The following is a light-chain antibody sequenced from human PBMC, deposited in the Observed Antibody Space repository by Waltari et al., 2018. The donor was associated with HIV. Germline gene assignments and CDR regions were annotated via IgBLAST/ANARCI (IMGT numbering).Light chain of an antibody. J-gene: IGKJ4*01. CDR3: QQYAASPLT. CDR2: GAS. V-gene: IGKV3-20*01. CDR1: QSVRSAS. Sequence: EIVLTQSPGTLSLSPGERGTLSCRASQSVRSASLAWYQQKPGQAPRLLIFGASSRAPGIPDRFSGSGAVTDFILTISRLEPEDCAVYYCQQYAASPLTFGGGTRVEIK.